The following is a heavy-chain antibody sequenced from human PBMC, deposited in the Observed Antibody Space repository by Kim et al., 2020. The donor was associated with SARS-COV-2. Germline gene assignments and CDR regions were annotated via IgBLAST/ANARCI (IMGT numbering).Heavy chain of an antibody. Sequence: SETLSLTCTVSGGSISSYYWSWIRQPPGKGLEWIGYIYYSGSTNYNPSLKSRVTISVDTSKNQFSLKLSSVTAADTAVYYCERSIMITFGGVIGRGGFDPWGQGTLVTVSS. CDR3: ERSIMITFGGVIGRGGFDP. V-gene: IGHV4-59*13. D-gene: IGHD3-16*02. CDR1: GGSISSYY. CDR2: IYYSGST. J-gene: IGHJ5*02.